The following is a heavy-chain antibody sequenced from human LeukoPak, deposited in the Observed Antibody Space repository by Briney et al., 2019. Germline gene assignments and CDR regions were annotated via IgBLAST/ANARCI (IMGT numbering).Heavy chain of an antibody. J-gene: IGHJ4*02. CDR1: GGTFSSYA. D-gene: IGHD2-21*02. Sequence: GASVKVSCKASGGTFSSYAISWVRQAPGQGLEWMGRIIPIFGIANYAQKFQGRVTITADKSTSTAYMELSSLRSEDTAVYYCATRGGGDVRLRDFDYWGQGTLVTVSS. CDR3: ATRGGGDVRLRDFDY. V-gene: IGHV1-69*04. CDR2: IIPIFGIA.